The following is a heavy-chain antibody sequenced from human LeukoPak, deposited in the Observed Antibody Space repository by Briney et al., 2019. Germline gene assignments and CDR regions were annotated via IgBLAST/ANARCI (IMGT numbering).Heavy chain of an antibody. CDR3: ARRPVNPYYYYGMDV. V-gene: IGHV3-33*01. D-gene: IGHD2-2*01. J-gene: IGHJ6*02. CDR2: IWYDGSNK. CDR1: GFTFSSYG. Sequence: HPGRSLRLSCAASGFTFSSYGMPWVRQAPGKGLEWVAVIWYDGSNKYYADSVKGRFTISRDNSKNTLYLQMNSLRAEDTAVYYCARRPVNPYYYYGMDVWGQGTTVTVSS.